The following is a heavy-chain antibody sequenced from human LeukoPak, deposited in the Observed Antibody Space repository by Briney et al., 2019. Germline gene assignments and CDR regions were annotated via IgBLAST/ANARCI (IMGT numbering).Heavy chain of an antibody. CDR1: GFTFSSYW. Sequence: GGSLRLSCAASGFTFSSYWMSWVRPAPGKGLAWVANIKQDGSEKYYVGSVKGRFTNSRDNAKNSLYLQMNSLRAEDTAVYYCARGSYYYGSGSYLPVDYWGQGTLVTVSS. CDR2: IKQDGSEK. CDR3: ARGSYYYGSGSYLPVDY. V-gene: IGHV3-7*01. J-gene: IGHJ4*02. D-gene: IGHD3-10*01.